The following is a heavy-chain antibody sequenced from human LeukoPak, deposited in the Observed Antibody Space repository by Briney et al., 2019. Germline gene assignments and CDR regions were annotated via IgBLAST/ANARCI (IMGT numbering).Heavy chain of an antibody. CDR2: IYSGGNT. Sequence: PGGSLRLPCAASGFTVSSNYMSWVRQAPGEGLEWVSIIYSGGNTYYADSVKGRFTISRDNSKNTLYLQMNSLRVEDTAVYYCAGSGRAALFDYWGQGTLVTVSS. V-gene: IGHV3-53*01. J-gene: IGHJ4*02. CDR3: AGSGRAALFDY. CDR1: GFTVSSNY. D-gene: IGHD6-6*01.